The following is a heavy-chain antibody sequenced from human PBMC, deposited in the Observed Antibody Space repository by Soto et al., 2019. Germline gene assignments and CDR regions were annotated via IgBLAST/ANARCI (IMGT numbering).Heavy chain of an antibody. CDR3: ARQGRITMVRGVITNPYGMDV. V-gene: IGHV4-39*01. D-gene: IGHD3-10*01. CDR2: IYYSGST. Sequence: SETLSLTCTVSGGSISSSSYYWGWIRQPPGKGLEWIGSIYYSGSTYYNPSLKSRVTISVDTSKNQFSLKLSSVTAADTAVYYCARQGRITMVRGVITNPYGMDVGGQGTTVTVSS. J-gene: IGHJ6*02. CDR1: GGSISSSSYY.